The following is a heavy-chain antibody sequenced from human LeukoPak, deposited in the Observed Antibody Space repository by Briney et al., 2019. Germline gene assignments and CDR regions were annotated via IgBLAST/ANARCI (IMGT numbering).Heavy chain of an antibody. Sequence: GGSLRLSCAASGFTFSSYSMNWVRQAPGKGLEWVSYISSSSSTIYYADSVKGRFTISRDNAKNSLYLQMNSLRAEDTAVYYCARAQEDYGDYWGGAFDIWGQGTMVTVSS. CDR1: GFTFSSYS. CDR3: ARAQEDYGDYWGGAFDI. V-gene: IGHV3-48*04. D-gene: IGHD4-17*01. CDR2: ISSSSSTI. J-gene: IGHJ3*02.